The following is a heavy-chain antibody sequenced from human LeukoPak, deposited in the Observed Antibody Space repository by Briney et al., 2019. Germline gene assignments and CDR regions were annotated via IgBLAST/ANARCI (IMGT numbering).Heavy chain of an antibody. CDR2: IYDSRNT. D-gene: IGHD5-12*01. V-gene: IGHV4-59*12. J-gene: IGHJ4*02. CDR1: GGSISSYY. CDR3: ARGGWLRFFDY. Sequence: SETLSLTCTVSGGSISSYYWSWIRQPPGQGLEWIGYIYDSRNTNYNPSLKSRVTISIDTSKNQFSLKLSSVTAADTAVYYCARGGWLRFFDYWGQGTLVTVSS.